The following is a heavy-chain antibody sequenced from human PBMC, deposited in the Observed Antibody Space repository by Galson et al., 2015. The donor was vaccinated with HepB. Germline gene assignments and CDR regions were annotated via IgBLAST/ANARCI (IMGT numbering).Heavy chain of an antibody. V-gene: IGHV3-30*02. CDR3: ANSAPYYDILTGYYREYYFDY. CDR1: GFTFSSYG. J-gene: IGHJ4*02. Sequence: SLRLSCAASGFTFSSYGMHWVRQAPGKGLEWVAFIRYDGSNKYYADSVKGRFTISRDNSKNTLYLQMNSLRAEDTAVYYCANSAPYYDILTGYYREYYFDYWGQGTLVTVSS. D-gene: IGHD3-9*01. CDR2: IRYDGSNK.